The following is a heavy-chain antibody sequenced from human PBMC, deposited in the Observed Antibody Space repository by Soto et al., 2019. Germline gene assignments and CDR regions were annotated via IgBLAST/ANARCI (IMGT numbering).Heavy chain of an antibody. D-gene: IGHD3-3*01. V-gene: IGHV1-69*13. CDR2: IIPIFGTA. CDR1: GGTFSSYA. J-gene: IGHJ6*02. CDR3: ASCFTISYYGMDV. Sequence: SVKVSCKASGGTFSSYAISWVRQAPGQGPEWMGGIIPIFGTANYAQKFQGRVTITADESTSTAYMELSSLRSEDTAVYYCASCFTISYYGMDVWGQGTTVTVSS.